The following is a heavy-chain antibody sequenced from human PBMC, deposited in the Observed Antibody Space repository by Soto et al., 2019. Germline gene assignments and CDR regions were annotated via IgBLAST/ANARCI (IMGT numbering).Heavy chain of an antibody. D-gene: IGHD1-26*01. CDR2: ISGSGGST. CDR3: AKSSTTRYSGSYPLGY. V-gene: IGHV3-23*01. CDR1: GFTFSSYA. J-gene: IGHJ4*02. Sequence: AGGSLRLSCAASGFTFSSYAMSWVRQAPGKGLEWVSAISGSGGSTYYADSVKGRFTISRDNSKNTLYLQMNSLRAEDTAVYYCAKSSTTRYSGSYPLGYWGQGTLVTVSS.